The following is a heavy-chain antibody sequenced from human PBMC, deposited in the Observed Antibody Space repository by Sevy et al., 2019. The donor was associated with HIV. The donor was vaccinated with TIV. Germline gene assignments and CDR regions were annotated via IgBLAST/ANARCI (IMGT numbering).Heavy chain of an antibody. D-gene: IGHD3-22*01. Sequence: GGSLRLSCAVPGFSFDSYGMTWVRQAPGKGLEWVSGISGSGTRTYYADSVKGRFIISRDNSKNTLYLQMNSLRSEDTALYYWAKGGGGHYDPDEIGYYFYYYNMDVWGKGTTVTVSS. J-gene: IGHJ6*03. V-gene: IGHV3-23*01. CDR2: ISGSGTRT. CDR1: GFSFDSYG. CDR3: AKGGGGHYDPDEIGYYFYYYNMDV.